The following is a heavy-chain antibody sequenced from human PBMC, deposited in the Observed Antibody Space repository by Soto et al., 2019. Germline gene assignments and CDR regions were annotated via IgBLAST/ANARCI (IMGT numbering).Heavy chain of an antibody. J-gene: IGHJ4*02. V-gene: IGHV1-3*01. CDR3: AGGTCGGGSCYPGPNDY. D-gene: IGHD2-15*01. CDR2: INAGNGDT. CDR1: GYTVTTYA. Sequence: QVQLVQSGAEVKKPGASVKVSCKASGYTVTTYAMHWVRQAPGQRLEWMGWINAGNGDTKYSQKFQGRVSITRDTSASTAYMGLSSLRSEDTAVYYCAGGTCGGGSCYPGPNDYWCQGTLVTVSS.